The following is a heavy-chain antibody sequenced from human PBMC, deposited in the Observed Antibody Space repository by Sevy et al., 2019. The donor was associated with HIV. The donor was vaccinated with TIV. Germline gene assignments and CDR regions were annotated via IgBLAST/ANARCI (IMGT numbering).Heavy chain of an antibody. CDR3: AKGIGYSGYETDY. J-gene: IGHJ4*02. CDR1: GFTFSSYA. D-gene: IGHD5-12*01. CDR2: ISGSGIST. V-gene: IGHV3-23*01. Sequence: GGSLRLSCAASGFTFSSYAMSWVRQAPGKGLEWVSAISGSGISTYYADSVKGRFTISRDNSKNTLDLQMNNLEAEDTAVFYCAKGIGYSGYETDYWGQGTLVTVSS.